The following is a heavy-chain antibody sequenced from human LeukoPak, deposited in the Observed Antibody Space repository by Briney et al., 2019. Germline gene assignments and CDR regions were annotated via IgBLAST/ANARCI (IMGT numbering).Heavy chain of an antibody. D-gene: IGHD6-6*01. J-gene: IGHJ4*02. V-gene: IGHV1-3*03. CDR1: GYTFTDYA. CDR3: VRGESRSSWILDY. CDR2: INADNGNT. Sequence: VASVKVSCKASGYTFTDYALHWVRQAPGQRLEWMGWINADNGNTKSSQEFQGRVTITWDTSASTAYMDLSRLRSEDMGVYYCVRGESRSSWILDYWGQGTLVTVSS.